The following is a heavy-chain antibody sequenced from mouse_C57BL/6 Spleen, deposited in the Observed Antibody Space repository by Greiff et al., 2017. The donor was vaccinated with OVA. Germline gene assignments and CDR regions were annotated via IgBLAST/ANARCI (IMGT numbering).Heavy chain of an antibody. CDR1: GYTFTSYW. J-gene: IGHJ2*01. CDR2: INTSNGGP. V-gene: IGHV1-53*01. D-gene: IGHD2-4*01. CDR3: ARRDDYGYFDY. Sequence: QVQLQQPGTELVKPGASVKLSCKASGYTFTSYWMHWVKPRPGQGLEWIGNINTSNGGPNYNEKFKSKATLTVDKSSSTAYMQLSSLTSEDSAVYYCARRDDYGYFDYWGQGTTLTVSS.